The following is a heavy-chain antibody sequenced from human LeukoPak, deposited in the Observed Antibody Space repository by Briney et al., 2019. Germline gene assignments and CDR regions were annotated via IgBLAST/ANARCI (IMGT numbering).Heavy chain of an antibody. V-gene: IGHV3-7*01. CDR1: GFTFSNYW. Sequence: GGSLRLSCAVSGFTFSNYWMTWVRQALGKGLEWVANINQDANEKFYVDSVKGRFTISRDNAKNSLYLQMNSLRAEDTAVYYCARGGGRSDDHWGQGTRVTVSS. CDR3: ARGGGRSDDH. CDR2: INQDANEK. J-gene: IGHJ5*02. D-gene: IGHD3-10*01.